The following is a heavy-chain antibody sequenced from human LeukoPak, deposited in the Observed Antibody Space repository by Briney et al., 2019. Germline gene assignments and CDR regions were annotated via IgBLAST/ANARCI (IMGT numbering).Heavy chain of an antibody. CDR1: GFTFSSYS. J-gene: IGHJ4*02. CDR3: ARERSPNYDILTGPTAHGDY. V-gene: IGHV3-48*01. CDR2: ISSSSSTI. D-gene: IGHD3-9*01. Sequence: GGSLRLSCAASGFTFSSYSMNWVRQAPGKGLEWVSYISSSSSTIYYADSVKGRFTISRDNAKNSLYLQMNSLRAEDTAVYYCARERSPNYDILTGPTAHGDYWGQGTLVTVSS.